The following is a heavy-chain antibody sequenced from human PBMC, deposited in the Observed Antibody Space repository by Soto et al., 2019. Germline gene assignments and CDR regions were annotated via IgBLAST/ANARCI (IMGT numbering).Heavy chain of an antibody. Sequence: SVKVSCKASGGTFSSYAISWVRQAPGQGLEWMGGIIPIFGTANYAQKFQGRVTITADESTSTAYMELSSLRSEDTAVYDCATRGVIYYYYGMDVWGQGTTVTVSS. CDR2: IIPIFGTA. D-gene: IGHD3-3*01. J-gene: IGHJ6*02. CDR3: ATRGVIYYYYGMDV. V-gene: IGHV1-69*13. CDR1: GGTFSSYA.